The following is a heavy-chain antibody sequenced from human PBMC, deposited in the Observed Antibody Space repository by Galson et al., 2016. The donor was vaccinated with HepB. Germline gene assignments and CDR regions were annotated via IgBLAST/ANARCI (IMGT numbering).Heavy chain of an antibody. CDR1: GFTFSDYY. CDR2: ISSSGSTI. V-gene: IGHV3-11*01. J-gene: IGHJ3*02. Sequence: SLRLSCAASGFTFSDYYMSWIRQAPGKGLEWVSYISSSGSTIYYADSVKGRFTISRDNAKNSLYLQMNSLRAEDTAVYYCGSSGYYPHGASDIWGQGTMVTVSS. D-gene: IGHD3-22*01. CDR3: GSSGYYPHGASDI.